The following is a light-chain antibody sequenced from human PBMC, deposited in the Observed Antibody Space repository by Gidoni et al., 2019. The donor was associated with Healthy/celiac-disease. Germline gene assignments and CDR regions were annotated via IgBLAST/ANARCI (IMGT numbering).Light chain of an antibody. CDR2: LGS. CDR3: MQALQTPGLT. CDR1: QSLLHSNGYTY. Sequence: DIVMTQSPLSLPVTPGEPASISCRSSQSLLHSNGYTYLDWYLQKPGQSPQLLIYLGSNRASGVPDRFSGSGSGTDFTLTISRVEAEDVGVYYCMQALQTPGLTFGGGTKVEIK. V-gene: IGKV2-28*01. J-gene: IGKJ4*01.